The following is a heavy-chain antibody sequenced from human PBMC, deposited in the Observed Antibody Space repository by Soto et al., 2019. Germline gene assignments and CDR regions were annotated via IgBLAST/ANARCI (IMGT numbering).Heavy chain of an antibody. D-gene: IGHD5-18*01. J-gene: IGHJ6*02. CDR2: FDPEDGET. CDR1: GYTLTELS. V-gene: IGHV1-24*01. CDR3: ATPSPGGYGFYYGMDV. Sequence: WASVKVSCKVSGYTLTELSMHWVRQAPGKGLEWMGGFDPEDGETIYAQKFQGRVTMTEDTSTDTAYMELSSLRSEDTAVYYCATPSPGGYGFYYGMDVWGQGTTVTVSS.